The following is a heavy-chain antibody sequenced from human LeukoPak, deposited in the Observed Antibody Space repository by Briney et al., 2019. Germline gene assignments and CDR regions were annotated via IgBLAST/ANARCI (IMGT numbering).Heavy chain of an antibody. CDR2: INPNIGGL. J-gene: IGHJ6*02. CDR1: GYTFTGYY. Sequence: ASVKVSCKASGYTFTGYYMHWVRQAPGQGLEWMGWINPNIGGLNYAQKFQGRVTMTRDTSISTAYMELSRLRSDDTAVYYCARRYRYDFWSGYYETDGSYGMDVWGQGTTVTVSS. V-gene: IGHV1-2*02. CDR3: ARRYRYDFWSGYYETDGSYGMDV. D-gene: IGHD3-3*01.